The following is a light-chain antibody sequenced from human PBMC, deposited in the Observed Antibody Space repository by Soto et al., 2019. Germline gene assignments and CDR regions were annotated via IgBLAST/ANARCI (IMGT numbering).Light chain of an antibody. CDR2: DAS. Sequence: DIQMTQSPSTLPASVGDRVTITCRASQNINNWLAWYQQKPGKPPILLIYDASTLESGVPSRFNGSGSGTEFTLTISSLQPDDFATYYCQQCSSYPTFGQGTRLEIK. CDR3: QQCSSYPT. CDR1: QNINNW. J-gene: IGKJ5*01. V-gene: IGKV1-5*01.